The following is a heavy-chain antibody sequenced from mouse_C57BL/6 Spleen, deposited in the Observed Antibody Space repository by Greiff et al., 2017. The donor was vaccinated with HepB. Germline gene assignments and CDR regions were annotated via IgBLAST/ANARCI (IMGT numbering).Heavy chain of an antibody. V-gene: IGHV1-50*01. J-gene: IGHJ2*01. CDR1: GYTFTSYW. Sequence: QVQLQQPGAELVKPGASVKLSCRASGYTFTSYWMQWVKQRPGQGLEWIGEIDPSDSYTNYNQKFKGKATLTVDTSSSTAYMQLSSLTSEDSAVYYCARMDFFITTVVATNYWGQGTTLTVSS. D-gene: IGHD1-1*01. CDR3: ARMDFFITTVVATNY. CDR2: IDPSDSYT.